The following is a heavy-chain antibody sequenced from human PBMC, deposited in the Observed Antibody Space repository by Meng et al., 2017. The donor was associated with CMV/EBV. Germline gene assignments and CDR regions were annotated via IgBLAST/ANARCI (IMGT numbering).Heavy chain of an antibody. CDR2: IFSNDEK. V-gene: IGHV2-26*01. Sequence: SGPTLVKPPETLTLTCTVSGFSLSNARMGVSRIRQPPGKALEWLAHIFSNDEKSYSTSLKSRLTISKDTSKSQVVLTMTNMDPVDTATYYCARIKTIFGVVITENYYYYGMDVWGQGTTVTVSS. J-gene: IGHJ6*02. CDR1: GFSLSNARMG. D-gene: IGHD3-3*01. CDR3: ARIKTIFGVVITENYYYYGMDV.